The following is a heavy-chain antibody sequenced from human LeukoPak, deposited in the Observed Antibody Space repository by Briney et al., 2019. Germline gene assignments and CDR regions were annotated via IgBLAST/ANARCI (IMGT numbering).Heavy chain of an antibody. CDR3: ARALPHRRLMDTTMEQHWFDP. CDR1: GGTFSSYA. CDR2: INPSGGST. V-gene: IGHV1-46*01. D-gene: IGHD5-18*01. Sequence: ASVKVSCKASGGTFSSYAISWVRQAPGQGLEWMGIINPSGGSTSYAQKFQGRVTMTRDMSTSTVYMELSSLRSEDTAMYYCARALPHRRLMDTTMEQHWFDPWGQGTLVTVSS. J-gene: IGHJ5*02.